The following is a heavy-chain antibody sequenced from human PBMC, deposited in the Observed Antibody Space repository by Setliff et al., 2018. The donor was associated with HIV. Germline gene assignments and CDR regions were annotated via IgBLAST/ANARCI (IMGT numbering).Heavy chain of an antibody. J-gene: IGHJ4*02. CDR3: ARDPPGYGDSNDY. CDR2: IYYSEST. V-gene: IGHV4-59*01. CDR1: GGSFSGYY. D-gene: IGHD4-17*01. Sequence: SETLSLTCAVYGGSFSGYYWSWIRQSPGKGLEWLGYIYYSESTTYNPSLRSRVTISIDTSKNQFSLRLHSVTAADTAVYYCARDPPGYGDSNDYWGQGTLVTVSS.